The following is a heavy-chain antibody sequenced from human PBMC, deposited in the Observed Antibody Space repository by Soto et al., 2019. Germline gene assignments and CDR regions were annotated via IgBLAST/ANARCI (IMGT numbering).Heavy chain of an antibody. CDR3: VRSRGFNYSHYYMDV. Sequence: QVPLVQSGAEVKKPGASVKVSCKASGYTFSNYDINWVRQATGQGLEWMGWMNPNSDHTGYAQKFQGRVTMTRNTSISTAYMDLSILNSEDTAVYYCVRSRGFNYSHYYMDVWGKGTTVTVSS. J-gene: IGHJ6*03. V-gene: IGHV1-8*01. CDR2: MNPNSDHT. D-gene: IGHD3-10*01. CDR1: GYTFSNYD.